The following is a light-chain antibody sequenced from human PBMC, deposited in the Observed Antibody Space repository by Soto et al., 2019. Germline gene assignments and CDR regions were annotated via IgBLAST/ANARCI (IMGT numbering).Light chain of an antibody. CDR3: TSYKDTSNLV. Sequence: QSALTQPASVSGSPGQSITISCTGTSSDVGGYNYVSWYQHHPGKAPKLMIFAVSNRPSGVCYRFSGSKSGNTASLTISGLQSEDEADYYCTSYKDTSNLVFGGGTKLTVL. CDR1: SSDVGGYNY. CDR2: AVS. J-gene: IGLJ3*02. V-gene: IGLV2-14*01.